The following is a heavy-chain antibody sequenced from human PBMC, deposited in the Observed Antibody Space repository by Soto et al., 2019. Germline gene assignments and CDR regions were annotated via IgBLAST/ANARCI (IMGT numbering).Heavy chain of an antibody. CDR2: ISYDGSNK. V-gene: IGHV3-30-3*02. Sequence: GGSLRLSCAASGFTFSSYAMHWVRQAPGKGLEWVAVISYDGSNKYYADSVKGRFTISRDNSKNTLYLQMNSLRAEDTAVYYCGKKIAPRKAVAGTRGPGYGARETLVPVP. CDR1: GFTFSSYA. CDR3: GKKIAPRKAVAGTRGPGY. D-gene: IGHD6-19*01. J-gene: IGHJ4*02.